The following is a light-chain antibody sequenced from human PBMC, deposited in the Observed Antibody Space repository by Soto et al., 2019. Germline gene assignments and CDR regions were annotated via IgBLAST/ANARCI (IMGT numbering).Light chain of an antibody. CDR2: EVT. CDR1: SSDVGIYNY. J-gene: IGLJ3*02. CDR3: SSYAGSNNWV. Sequence: QSALTQPASVSGSPGQSIAISCTGSSSDVGIYNYVSWYQQHPGKVPKLIIYEVTNRPSGVSNRFSGSKSGNTASLTVSGLQAEDEADYYCSSYAGSNNWVFGGGTKLTVL. V-gene: IGLV2-14*01.